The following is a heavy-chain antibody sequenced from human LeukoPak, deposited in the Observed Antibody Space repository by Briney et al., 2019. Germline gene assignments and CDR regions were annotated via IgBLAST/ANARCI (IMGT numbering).Heavy chain of an antibody. CDR3: ARLMTTVTNDAFDI. V-gene: IGHV4-39*07. CDR2: IYYSANA. J-gene: IGHJ3*02. D-gene: IGHD4-17*01. CDR1: GDSITSAGYY. Sequence: SETLSLTCSVSGDSITSAGYYWGWIRQPPGKGLEWIGSIYYSANAYYNPSLKSRVTISVDTSKNQFSLKLSSVTAADTAVYYCARLMTTVTNDAFDIWGQGTMVTVSS.